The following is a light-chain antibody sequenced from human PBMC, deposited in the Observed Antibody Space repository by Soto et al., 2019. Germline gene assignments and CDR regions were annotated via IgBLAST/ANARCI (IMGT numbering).Light chain of an antibody. CDR1: QSVSSIY. CDR3: QQYGTSPQT. CDR2: GAS. J-gene: IGKJ1*01. V-gene: IGKV3-20*01. Sequence: EVVLTQSPGTLSLSPGDRATLSCRASQSVSSIYLAWYQQKPGQAPRLLIYGASGRATGIPDRFSGSGSGTDFTLTISRLEPEDFAVYYCQQYGTSPQTFGQGTTVEIK.